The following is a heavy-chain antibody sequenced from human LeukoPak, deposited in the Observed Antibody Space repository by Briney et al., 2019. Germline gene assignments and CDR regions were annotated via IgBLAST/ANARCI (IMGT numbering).Heavy chain of an antibody. J-gene: IGHJ4*02. CDR2: INPNSGGT. CDR1: GYTFTGYY. V-gene: IGHV1-2*02. Sequence: ASVKVSCKASGYTFTGYYMHWVRQAPGQGLEWMGWINPNSGGTNYAQKFQGRATMTRDTSISTAYMELSRLRSDDTAVYYCARGYTVTTPHRFGYWGQGTLVTVSS. D-gene: IGHD4-11*01. CDR3: ARGYTVTTPHRFGY.